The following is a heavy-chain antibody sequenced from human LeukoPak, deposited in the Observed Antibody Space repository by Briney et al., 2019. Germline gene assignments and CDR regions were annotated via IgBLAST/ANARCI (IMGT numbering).Heavy chain of an antibody. CDR1: GGSFSGYY. Sequence: TSETLSLTCAVYGGSFSGYYWSWIRQPPGKGLEWIGEINHSGSTNYNPSLKSRVTISVDTSKNQFSLKLSSVTAADTAVYYCARHEGGRGDSQFDYWGQGTLVTVSS. CDR2: INHSGST. D-gene: IGHD7-27*01. J-gene: IGHJ4*02. CDR3: ARHEGGRGDSQFDY. V-gene: IGHV4-34*01.